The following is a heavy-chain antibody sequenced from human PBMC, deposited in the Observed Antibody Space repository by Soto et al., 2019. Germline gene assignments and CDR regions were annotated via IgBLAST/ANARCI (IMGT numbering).Heavy chain of an antibody. Sequence: SETLSLTCTVSGGSVSSSSYYWGWVRQPPGKGLEWIGSVYYSGSTYYNPSLESRVTISVDTSKNQFSLKLMSVTAADTAVYYCARWELLDSYHWFDPSGQGTLVTVSS. D-gene: IGHD1-26*01. CDR1: GGSVSSSSYY. J-gene: IGHJ5*02. V-gene: IGHV4-39*01. CDR3: ARWELLDSYHWFDP. CDR2: VYYSGST.